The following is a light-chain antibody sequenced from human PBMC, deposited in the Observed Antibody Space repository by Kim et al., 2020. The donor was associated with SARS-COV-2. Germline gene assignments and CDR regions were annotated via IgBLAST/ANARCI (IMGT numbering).Light chain of an antibody. Sequence: VSPGQTAIITCSGDKLGEKYACWYQQKPGQSPVLVIYQDRNRPSGIPERFSGSNSGNTATLTISGTQAMDEADYYCQAWDSSTAVFGGGTQLTVL. CDR2: QDR. J-gene: IGLJ2*01. V-gene: IGLV3-1*01. CDR3: QAWDSSTAV. CDR1: KLGEKY.